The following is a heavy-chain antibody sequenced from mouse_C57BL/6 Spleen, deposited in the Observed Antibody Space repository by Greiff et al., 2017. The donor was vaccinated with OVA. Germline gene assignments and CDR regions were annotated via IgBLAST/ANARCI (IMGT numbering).Heavy chain of an antibody. CDR1: GYTFTDYY. CDR3: ARGCCRGCYYAMDY. V-gene: IGHV1-76*01. CDR2: IYPGSGST. J-gene: IGHJ4*01. Sequence: QVQLQQSGAELVRPGASVKLSCKASGYTFTDYYINWVKQRPGQGLEWIARIYPGSGSTYYNEKFKGKATLTAEKSSSTAYMQLSSLTSEDSAVYFCARGCCRGCYYAMDYWGQGTSVTVSS. D-gene: IGHD3-3*01.